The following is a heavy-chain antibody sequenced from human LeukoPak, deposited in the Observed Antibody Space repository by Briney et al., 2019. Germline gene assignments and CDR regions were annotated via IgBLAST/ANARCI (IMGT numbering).Heavy chain of an antibody. CDR2: IRYDGSKK. V-gene: IGHV3-30*02. D-gene: IGHD6-19*01. CDR3: AKEVAVAGPRWFDP. CDR1: GFPFSTYG. J-gene: IGHJ5*02. Sequence: GGSLRLSCVASGFPFSTYGMHWVRRAPGKGLEWVAFIRYDGSKKLYADSVKGRFTISRDNSKNTLYLQMNSLRAEDTAVYYCAKEVAVAGPRWFDPWGQGTLVTVSS.